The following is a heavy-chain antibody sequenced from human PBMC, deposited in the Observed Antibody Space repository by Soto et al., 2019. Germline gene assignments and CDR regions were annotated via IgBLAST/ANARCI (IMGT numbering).Heavy chain of an antibody. Sequence: PGGSLRLSCAASGFTFSSYSMNWVRQAPGKGLEWVSYISSSSSTIYYADSVKGRFTISRDNAKNSLYLQMNSLRAEDTAVYYCALMGTPDIVVVPAATLPAFDIWGQGTMVTVSS. D-gene: IGHD2-2*01. V-gene: IGHV3-48*01. J-gene: IGHJ3*02. CDR3: ALMGTPDIVVVPAATLPAFDI. CDR1: GFTFSSYS. CDR2: ISSSSSTI.